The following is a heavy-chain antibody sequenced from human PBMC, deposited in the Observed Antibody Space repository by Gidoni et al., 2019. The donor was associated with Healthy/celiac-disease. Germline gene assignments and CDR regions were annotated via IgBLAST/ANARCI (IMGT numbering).Heavy chain of an antibody. J-gene: IGHJ4*02. CDR2: ISGSGGST. V-gene: IGHV3-23*01. CDR1: GFTFRSYA. D-gene: IGHD3-10*01. Sequence: EVQLLESGGGLVQPGGSLRLSCPAPGFTFRSYAMSWVRQAPGKGLEWVSAISGSGGSTYYADSVKGRFTISRDNSKNTLYLQMNSLRAEDTAVYYCAKVLPGSYYNPGYLDYWGQGTLVTVSS. CDR3: AKVLPGSYYNPGYLDY.